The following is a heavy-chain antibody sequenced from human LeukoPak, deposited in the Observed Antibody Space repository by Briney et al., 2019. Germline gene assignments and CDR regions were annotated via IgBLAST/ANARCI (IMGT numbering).Heavy chain of an antibody. CDR1: GCSFSSYA. V-gene: IGHV3-23*01. J-gene: IGHJ4*02. CDR2: RSGSGGST. CDR3: AKDASYSSGWDLFDY. Sequence: PAGSLRLSCAASGCSFSSYAMSWVRQAPGKGLEWVSARSGSGGSTYYADSVKGRFTISRDNSKTTLYLQMNSLRAEDTAVYYCAKDASYSSGWDLFDYWGQGTLVTVSS. D-gene: IGHD6-19*01.